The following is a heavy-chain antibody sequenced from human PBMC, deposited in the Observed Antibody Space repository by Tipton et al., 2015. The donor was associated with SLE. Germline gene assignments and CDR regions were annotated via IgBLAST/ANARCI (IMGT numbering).Heavy chain of an antibody. V-gene: IGHV4-59*01. Sequence: TLSLTCTVSGGSISSYYWSWIRQPPGKGLEWIGYIYYSGSTNYNPSLKSRVTISVDTSKNQFSLKLSSVTAEDTAVYYCAREGGDKGGDYEIWFDPWGQGTLVTVSS. CDR2: IYYSGST. CDR3: AREGGDKGGDYEIWFDP. CDR1: GGSISSYY. D-gene: IGHD4-17*01. J-gene: IGHJ5*02.